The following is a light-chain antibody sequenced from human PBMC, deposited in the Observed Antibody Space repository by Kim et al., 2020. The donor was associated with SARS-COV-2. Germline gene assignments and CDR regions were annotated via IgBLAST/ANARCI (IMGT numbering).Light chain of an antibody. J-gene: IGKJ2*01. V-gene: IGKV1-33*01. CDR3: QQYDNLPPH. CDR2: DAS. CDR1: QDISNY. Sequence: DIQMTQSPSSLSASVGDRVTITCQASQDISNYLNWYQQKPGKAPKLLIYDASNLETGVPSRFSGSGSGTDFTFTISSLQPEDIETYYCQQYDNLPPHFGQGTKLEI.